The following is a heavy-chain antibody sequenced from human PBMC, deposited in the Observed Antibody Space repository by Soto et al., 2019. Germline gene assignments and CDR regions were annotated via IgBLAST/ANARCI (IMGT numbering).Heavy chain of an antibody. V-gene: IGHV3-23*01. CDR3: AKDDVSGDGLWLVSD. CDR2: ITGSGLTI. Sequence: GGSLRLSCEASGFTFRKHAMSWVRQAPGKGQEWVSGITGSGLTIEHSASVKGRFTISRDNSKNTAYLQMNSLRAEDTAIYYCAKDDVSGDGLWLVSDWGQGTPVTVSS. CDR1: GFTFRKHA. D-gene: IGHD2-21*02. J-gene: IGHJ4*02.